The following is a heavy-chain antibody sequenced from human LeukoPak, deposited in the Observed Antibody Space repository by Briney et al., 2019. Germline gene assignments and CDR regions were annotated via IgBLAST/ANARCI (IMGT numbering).Heavy chain of an antibody. J-gene: IGHJ4*02. V-gene: IGHV3-30*12. Sequence: GGSLRLSCAASGLSFSSYGMHWVRQAPGKGLEWVAFIQYDGSNKFYADSVKGRFTISRDNSKNTLYLQMNSLRAEDTAVYYCASYYYGSGSSDYWGQGTLVTVSS. CDR2: IQYDGSNK. CDR1: GLSFSSYG. D-gene: IGHD3-10*01. CDR3: ASYYYGSGSSDY.